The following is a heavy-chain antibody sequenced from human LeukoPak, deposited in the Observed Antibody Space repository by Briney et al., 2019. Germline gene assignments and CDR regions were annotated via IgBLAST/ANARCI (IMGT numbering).Heavy chain of an antibody. J-gene: IGHJ5*02. CDR1: GGSISSYY. V-gene: IGHV4-59*01. D-gene: IGHD3-22*01. Sequence: SETLSLTCTVSGGSISSYYWSWIRQPPGKGLEWIGYIYYSGSTNYNPSLKSRVTISVDTSKNQFSLKLSSVTAAGTAVYYCARASANYYDSSGYYPMVGWFDPWGQGTLVTVSS. CDR3: ARASANYYDSSGYYPMVGWFDP. CDR2: IYYSGST.